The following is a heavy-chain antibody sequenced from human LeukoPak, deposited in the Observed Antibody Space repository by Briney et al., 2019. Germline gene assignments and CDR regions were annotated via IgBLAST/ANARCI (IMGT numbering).Heavy chain of an antibody. D-gene: IGHD6-19*01. Sequence: ASVKVSCKASGYTFTSYDINWVRQATGQGLEWMGWMNPNSGNTGYAQKFQGRVTITRNTSISTAYMELSSLRSEDTAVYYCARFWDSSGSYFDYWGQGTLVTVSS. J-gene: IGHJ4*02. CDR2: MNPNSGNT. CDR3: ARFWDSSGSYFDY. V-gene: IGHV1-8*03. CDR1: GYTFTSYD.